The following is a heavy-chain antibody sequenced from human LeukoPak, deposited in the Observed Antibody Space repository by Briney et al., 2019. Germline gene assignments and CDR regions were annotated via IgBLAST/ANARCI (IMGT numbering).Heavy chain of an antibody. D-gene: IGHD6-19*01. CDR1: GFTFSSYA. Sequence: PGGSLRLSCAASGFTFSSYAMSWVRQAPGKGLEWVSAISGSGGSTYYADSVKGRFTISRDNSKNTLYLQMNRLRAEDTAVYYCAKDLSRSVAGTAEGENYFDYWGQGTLVTVSS. CDR2: ISGSGGST. V-gene: IGHV3-23*01. CDR3: AKDLSRSVAGTAEGENYFDY. J-gene: IGHJ4*02.